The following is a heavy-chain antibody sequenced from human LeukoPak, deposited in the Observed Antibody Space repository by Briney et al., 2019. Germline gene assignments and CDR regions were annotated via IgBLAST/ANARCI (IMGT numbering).Heavy chain of an antibody. J-gene: IGHJ4*02. CDR3: ARGGYQLYLWDYFDF. V-gene: IGHV4-4*07. CDR2: IYTSGST. D-gene: IGHD2-2*01. CDR1: GGSISSYY. Sequence: SETLSLTCTVSGGSISSYYWSWIRQPAGKGLEWIGRIYTSGSTNYNPSLKSRVIMSIDTSKNQFSLKLSSVKAADTAVYYCARGGYQLYLWDYFDFWGQGTLVTVSS.